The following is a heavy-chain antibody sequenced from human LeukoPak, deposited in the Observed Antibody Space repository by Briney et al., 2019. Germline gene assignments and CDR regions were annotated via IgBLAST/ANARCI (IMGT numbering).Heavy chain of an antibody. CDR2: FDPEDGET. V-gene: IGHV1-24*01. CDR3: ATSAGRGYGYGSAPYFDY. Sequence: ASVKVSCKVSGYTLTELSMHWVRQAPGKGLEWMGGFDPEDGETIYAQKFQGRVTMTEDTSTDTAYMELSSLRSEDTAVYYCATSAGRGYGYGSAPYFDYWGQGTLVTVSS. CDR1: GYTLTELS. J-gene: IGHJ4*02. D-gene: IGHD5-18*01.